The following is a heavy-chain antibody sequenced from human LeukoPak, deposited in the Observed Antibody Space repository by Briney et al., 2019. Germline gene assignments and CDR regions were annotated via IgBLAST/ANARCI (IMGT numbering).Heavy chain of an antibody. D-gene: IGHD2-15*01. Sequence: GGSLRLSCAAPGFTFNIYAVSWVRQAPGKGLAWVSGLNEDGGYTYYADSVKGRFTISRDNSEKTLYLQMSSLRAEDTAIYYCVRYSSCSAGSCPSFDSWGQGTLVSVSS. CDR1: GFTFNIYA. J-gene: IGHJ4*02. CDR2: LNEDGGYT. V-gene: IGHV3-23*01. CDR3: VRYSSCSAGSCPSFDS.